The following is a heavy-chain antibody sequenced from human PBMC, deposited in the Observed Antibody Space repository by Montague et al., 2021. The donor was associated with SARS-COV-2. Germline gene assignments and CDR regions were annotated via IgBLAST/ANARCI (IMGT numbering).Heavy chain of an antibody. D-gene: IGHD3-22*01. CDR3: ARGRQWLVLGQVGY. J-gene: IGHJ4*02. V-gene: IGHV3-30*04. Sequence: SLRLSCAASGFTFSSHPMHWVRQAPGNGLEWVAVISFDGSSKYYXDSMKGRLTISRDNSKNTLFLQMNSLRVEDTAVYYCARGRQWLVLGQVGYWGQGTLVTASS. CDR1: GFTFSSHP. CDR2: ISFDGSSK.